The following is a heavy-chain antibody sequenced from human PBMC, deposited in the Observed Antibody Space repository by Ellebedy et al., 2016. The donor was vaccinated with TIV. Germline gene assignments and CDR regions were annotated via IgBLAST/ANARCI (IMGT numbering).Heavy chain of an antibody. D-gene: IGHD3-22*01. Sequence: APVKVSCKASGYTFTRYDINWVRQATGQGLEWMGWMNPNSGNTGYAQRFQGRVTMTRNTSVSTAYMELNSLRSEDTAIYYCARGDYYISYNWFDPWGQGTLVTVSS. CDR1: GYTFTRYD. CDR3: ARGDYYISYNWFDP. J-gene: IGHJ5*02. CDR2: MNPNSGNT. V-gene: IGHV1-8*01.